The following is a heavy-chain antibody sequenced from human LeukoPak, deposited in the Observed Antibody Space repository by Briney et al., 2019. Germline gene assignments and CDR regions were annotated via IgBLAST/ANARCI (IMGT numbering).Heavy chain of an antibody. V-gene: IGHV3-11*06. Sequence: GGSLRLSCAASGFTFSDYYMSWIRQAPGKGLEWVSSISSSSSYIYYADSVKGRFTISRDNAKNSLYLQMNSLRAEDTAVYYCARGGRQQLVWGLFDYWGQGTLVTVSS. D-gene: IGHD6-13*01. CDR3: ARGGRQQLVWGLFDY. CDR2: ISSSSSYI. CDR1: GFTFSDYY. J-gene: IGHJ4*02.